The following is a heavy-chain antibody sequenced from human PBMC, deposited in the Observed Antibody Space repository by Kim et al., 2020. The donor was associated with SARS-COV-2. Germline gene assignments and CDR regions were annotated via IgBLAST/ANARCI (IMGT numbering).Heavy chain of an antibody. CDR2: ISDDGSNK. D-gene: IGHD5-12*01. CDR3: ARRLYDTYGMDV. J-gene: IGHJ6*02. V-gene: IGHV3-30*04. Sequence: GGSLRLSCAASGFTFSSYAMHWVRQAPGKGLEWVAVISDDGSNKYYADSVKGRFTISRDNSKNTLYLQMNSLRAEDTAVYYCARRLYDTYGMDVWGQGTTVTVSS. CDR1: GFTFSSYA.